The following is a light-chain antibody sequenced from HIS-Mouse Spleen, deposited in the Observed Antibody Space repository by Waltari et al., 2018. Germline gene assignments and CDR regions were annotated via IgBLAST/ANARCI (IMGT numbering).Light chain of an antibody. V-gene: IGLV3-10*01. J-gene: IGLJ2*01. Sequence: SYELTQPPSVSVSPGQTARITCSGDALPKKYAYWYQQKSGQAPVLGIYEDSKRPSGLPERFTGSSSGTMATLTISGPQVEDEADYYGYSTDSSGNHRVFGGGTKLTVL. CDR3: YSTDSSGNHRV. CDR1: ALPKKY. CDR2: EDS.